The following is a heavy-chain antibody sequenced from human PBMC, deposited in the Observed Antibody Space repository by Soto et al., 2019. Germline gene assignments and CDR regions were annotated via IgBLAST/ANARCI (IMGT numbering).Heavy chain of an antibody. CDR3: ARVASKFLLYFDY. J-gene: IGHJ4*02. Sequence: GGSLRLSCAASGFTFSSYAMHWVRQAPGKGLEWVAVISYDGSNKYYADSVKGRFTISRDNSKNTLYLQMNSLRAEDTAVYYCARVASKFLLYFDYWGQGTLVTVSS. CDR1: GFTFSSYA. V-gene: IGHV3-30-3*01. CDR2: ISYDGSNK.